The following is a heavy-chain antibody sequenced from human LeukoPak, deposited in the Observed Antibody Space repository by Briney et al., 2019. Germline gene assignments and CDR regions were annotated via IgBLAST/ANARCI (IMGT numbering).Heavy chain of an antibody. J-gene: IGHJ5*02. CDR1: VYTFTSYG. Sequence: GASVKVSCKASVYTFTSYGISWVRQAPGQGLEWMGWISAYNGNTNYAQKLQGGVTMTTDISTSTAYMELRSLRSDDTAVYYCARLIVVVPAAPNWFDPWGQGTLVTVSS. CDR3: ARLIVVVPAAPNWFDP. CDR2: ISAYNGNT. V-gene: IGHV1-18*01. D-gene: IGHD2-2*01.